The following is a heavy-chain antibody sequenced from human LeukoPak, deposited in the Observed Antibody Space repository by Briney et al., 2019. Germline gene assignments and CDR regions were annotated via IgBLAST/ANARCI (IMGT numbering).Heavy chain of an antibody. CDR3: AKETYDSSALDY. D-gene: IGHD3-22*01. CDR1: GFTFSSYA. V-gene: IGHV3-30-3*02. Sequence: GRSLRLSCAASGFTFSSYAMHWVRQAPGKGLEWVAVISYDGSNKYYADSVKGRFTISRDNSKNTLYLQMNSLRAEDTAVYYCAKETYDSSALDYWGQGTLVTVSS. J-gene: IGHJ4*02. CDR2: ISYDGSNK.